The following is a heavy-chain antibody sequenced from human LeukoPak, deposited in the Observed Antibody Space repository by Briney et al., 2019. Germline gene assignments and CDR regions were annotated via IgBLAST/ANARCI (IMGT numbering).Heavy chain of an antibody. D-gene: IGHD1-26*01. J-gene: IGHJ4*02. V-gene: IGHV1-2*02. CDR2: IDPKNGGT. CDR1: GYTFSDYY. Sequence: ASVKVSCKASGYTFSDYYIHWVRQAPGQGLEWMGWIDPKNGGTKSAQKFQGRVTMTRDTSIRTAYMELSRLRSDDTAEYYCARGRLSGSGSYWGQGAQVIVSS. CDR3: ARGRLSGSGSY.